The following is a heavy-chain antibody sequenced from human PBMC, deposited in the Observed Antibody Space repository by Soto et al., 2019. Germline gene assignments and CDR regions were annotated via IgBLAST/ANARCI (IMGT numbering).Heavy chain of an antibody. CDR1: GYTFTRYT. Sequence: ASVKVSCKASGYTFTRYTLHWVRQAPGQRLEWMGWINAGNGNTKYSQKFQDRVTISRDTSANTAYLELSSLRSEDTAVYYCARAPLYPDYWGQGTLVTVSS. CDR3: ARAPLYPDY. V-gene: IGHV1-3*01. D-gene: IGHD2-2*02. J-gene: IGHJ4*02. CDR2: INAGNGNT.